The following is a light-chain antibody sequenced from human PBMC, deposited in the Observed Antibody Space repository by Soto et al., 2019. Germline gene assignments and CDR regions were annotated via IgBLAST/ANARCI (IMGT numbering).Light chain of an antibody. Sequence: QSALTQPPSASGSPGQSVTISCTGTSSDVGGYNDVSWYQQHPGKAPKLMIYEVSKRPSGVPDRFSGSKSGNTASLTVSGLQAEDESDYYCCSYAGSNNLGVFGGGTKLTVL. V-gene: IGLV2-8*01. CDR1: SSDVGGYND. J-gene: IGLJ2*01. CDR2: EVS. CDR3: CSYAGSNNLGV.